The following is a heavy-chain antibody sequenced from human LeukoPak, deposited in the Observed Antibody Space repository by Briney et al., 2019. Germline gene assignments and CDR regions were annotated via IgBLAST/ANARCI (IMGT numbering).Heavy chain of an antibody. CDR3: ARGLRGYDSLSHY. V-gene: IGHV3-30-3*01. CDR2: ISYDGTNK. J-gene: IGHJ4*02. D-gene: IGHD5-12*01. Sequence: GGSLRLSCAASGFTFSNYAMHWVRQAPGKGLEWVAVISYDGTNKYYADSVKGRFTISRDNSKNTLYLQMNSLRVEDMAVYYCARGLRGYDSLSHYWRQGTLVTVSS. CDR1: GFTFSNYA.